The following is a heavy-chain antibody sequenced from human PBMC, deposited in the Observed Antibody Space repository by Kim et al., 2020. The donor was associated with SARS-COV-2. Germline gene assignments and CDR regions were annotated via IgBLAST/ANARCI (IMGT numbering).Heavy chain of an antibody. J-gene: IGHJ3*02. CDR2: ISSSSSYI. V-gene: IGHV3-21*01. Sequence: GGSLRLSCASSGFTFSSYSMNWVRQAPGKGLEWVSSISSSSSYIYYADSVKGRFTISRDNAKNSLYLQMNSLRAEDTSVYYCPRDPLPLLWFRETHGSDAFDIWGQGTMVAVSS. CDR3: PRDPLPLLWFRETHGSDAFDI. D-gene: IGHD3-10*01. CDR1: GFTFSSYS.